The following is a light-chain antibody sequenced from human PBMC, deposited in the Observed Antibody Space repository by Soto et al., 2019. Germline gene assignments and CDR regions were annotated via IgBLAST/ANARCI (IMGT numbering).Light chain of an antibody. J-gene: IGKJ3*01. CDR2: GAS. CDR1: QAVSSN. V-gene: IGKV3-15*01. Sequence: EIVMTQSPATLSVSPGERATLSCRASQAVSSNLAWYQQKPGQAPRLLIYGASTRATGIPARFSGSGSGTEFTLTISILLYEDFAVYYCQQYNDWPPFTFGPGTRVDIK. CDR3: QQYNDWPPFT.